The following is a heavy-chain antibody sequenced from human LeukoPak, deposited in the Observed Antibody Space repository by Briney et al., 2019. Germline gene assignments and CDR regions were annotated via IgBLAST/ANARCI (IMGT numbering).Heavy chain of an antibody. J-gene: IGHJ5*02. D-gene: IGHD5-12*01. V-gene: IGHV1-69*05. Sequence: ASVKVSCKASGGTFSSYAISLVRQAPGQGLEWMGRIIPIFGTANYAQKFQGRVTITTDESTSTAYVELSSLRSEDTAVYYCALDIVATIGQYNWFDPWGQGTLVTVSS. CDR2: IIPIFGTA. CDR3: ALDIVATIGQYNWFDP. CDR1: GGTFSSYA.